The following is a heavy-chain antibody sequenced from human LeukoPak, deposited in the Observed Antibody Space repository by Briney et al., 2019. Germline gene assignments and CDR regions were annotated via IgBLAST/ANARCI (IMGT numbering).Heavy chain of an antibody. CDR1: GFTFSDNY. CDR3: ARAQLTYYYYYMDV. CDR2: ISSVGSTI. V-gene: IGHV3-11*01. Sequence: PGGSLRLSCAASGFTFSDNYMSWIRQAPGKGLEWVSCISSVGSTIYYADSVKGRFTISRDNAKSSLYPQMNSLRAEDTAVYYCARAQLTYYYYYMDVWGKGTTVTVSS. D-gene: IGHD5-24*01. J-gene: IGHJ6*03.